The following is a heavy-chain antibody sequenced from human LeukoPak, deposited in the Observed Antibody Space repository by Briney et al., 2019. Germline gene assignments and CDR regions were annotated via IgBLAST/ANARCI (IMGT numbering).Heavy chain of an antibody. CDR3: AKDKVVRGVRPPHFDY. CDR1: GFTFSSYA. D-gene: IGHD3-10*01. J-gene: IGHJ4*02. V-gene: IGHV3-23*01. CDR2: ISGSGGST. Sequence: GGSLRLSCAASGFTFSSYAMSWVRQAPGKGLEWVSAISGSGGSTYYADSVKGRFTISRDNSKNTLYLQMNSLRAEDTAVYYCAKDKVVRGVRPPHFDYWGQGTLVTVSS.